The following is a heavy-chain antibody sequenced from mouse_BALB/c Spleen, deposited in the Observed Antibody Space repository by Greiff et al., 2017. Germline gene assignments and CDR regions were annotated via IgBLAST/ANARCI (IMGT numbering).Heavy chain of an antibody. J-gene: IGHJ3*01. CDR3: ARKGYYRYDWFAY. CDR2: IWSGGST. V-gene: IGHV2-4-1*01. D-gene: IGHD2-14*01. CDR1: GFSLTSYG. Sequence: VQVVESGPGLVQPSQSLSITCTVSGFSLTSYGVHWVRQSPGKGLEWLGVIWSGGSTDYNAAFISRLSISKDNSKSQVFFKMNSLQADDTAIYYCARKGYYRYDWFAYWGQGTLVTVSA.